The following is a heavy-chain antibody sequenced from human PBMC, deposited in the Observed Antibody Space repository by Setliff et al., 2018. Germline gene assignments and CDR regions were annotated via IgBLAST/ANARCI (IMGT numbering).Heavy chain of an antibody. D-gene: IGHD3-16*01. CDR3: ARVYCRHRCLVESYMDV. CDR2: IRFDGTIK. CDR1: RITFSSFA. Sequence: PGGSLRLSCAASRITFSSFAMHWVRQAPGKGLEWVGFIRFDGTIKYYADSVKGRFTISRDNSKNTLYLEMNSLRSEDTGIYYCARVYCRHRCLVESYMDVWGTGTTVTVSS. J-gene: IGHJ6*03. V-gene: IGHV3-30*02.